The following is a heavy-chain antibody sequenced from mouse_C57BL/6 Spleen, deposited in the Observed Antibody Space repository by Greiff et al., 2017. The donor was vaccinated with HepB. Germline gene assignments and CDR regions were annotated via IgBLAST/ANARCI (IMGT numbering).Heavy chain of an antibody. CDR2: IYPGDGDT. D-gene: IGHD1-1*01. V-gene: IGHV1-82*01. Sequence: VKLMESGPELVKPGASVKISCKASGYAFSSSWMNWVKQRPGKGLEWIGRIYPGDGDTNYNGKFKGKATLTADKSSSTAYMQLSSLTSEDSAVYFCARSIGGSSPAWFAYWGQGTLVTVSA. CDR3: ARSIGGSSPAWFAY. CDR1: GYAFSSSW. J-gene: IGHJ3*01.